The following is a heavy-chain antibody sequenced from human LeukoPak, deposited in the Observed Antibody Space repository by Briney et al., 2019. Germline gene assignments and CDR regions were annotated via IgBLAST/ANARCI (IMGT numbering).Heavy chain of an antibody. CDR2: IYPGDSDT. Sequence: GESLKISCKGSGYSFTSYWISWVRQMPGKGLEWMGIIYPGDSDTRYSPSFQGQVTISADKSISTAYLQWSSLKASDTAMYYCARQGGYSYGPYDAFDIWGQGTMVTVSS. D-gene: IGHD5-18*01. J-gene: IGHJ3*02. CDR3: ARQGGYSYGPYDAFDI. V-gene: IGHV5-51*01. CDR1: GYSFTSYW.